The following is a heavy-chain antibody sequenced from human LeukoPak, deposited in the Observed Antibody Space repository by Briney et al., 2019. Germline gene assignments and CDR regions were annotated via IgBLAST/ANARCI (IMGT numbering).Heavy chain of an antibody. D-gene: IGHD3-10*01. CDR3: ARVFRHNYYGSGSYYEDY. CDR2: IYSGGST. J-gene: IGHJ4*02. CDR1: GFTVSSNY. Sequence: GGSLRLSCAASGFTVSSNYMSWVRQAPGKGLEWVSVIYSGGSTYYADSVKGRFTISRDNSKNTLHLQMNSLRAEDTAVYYCARVFRHNYYGSGSYYEDYWGQGTLVTVSS. V-gene: IGHV3-66*01.